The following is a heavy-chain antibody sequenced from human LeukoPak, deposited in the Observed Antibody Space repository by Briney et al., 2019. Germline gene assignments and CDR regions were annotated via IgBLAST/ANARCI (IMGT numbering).Heavy chain of an antibody. Sequence: GGSLRLSCAASGFTFSSYGMHWVRQAPGNGLEWVAVISYDGSNKYYADSVKGRFTISRDNSKNTLYLQMNSLRAEDTAVYYCAKVAAAAMENYFDYWGQGTLVTVSS. V-gene: IGHV3-30*18. CDR1: GFTFSSYG. CDR3: AKVAAAAMENYFDY. D-gene: IGHD6-13*01. J-gene: IGHJ4*02. CDR2: ISYDGSNK.